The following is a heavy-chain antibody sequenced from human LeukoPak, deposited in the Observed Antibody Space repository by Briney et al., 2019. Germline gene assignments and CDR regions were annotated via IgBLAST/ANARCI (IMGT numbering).Heavy chain of an antibody. CDR3: ARSFSTCFDY. J-gene: IGHJ4*02. V-gene: IGHV4-30-4*01. CDR1: GGSLSSGDYY. CDR2: IYYSGST. D-gene: IGHD2-2*01. Sequence: SETLSLTCTVSGGSLSSGDYYWSWIRQPPGKGLEWIGYIYYSGSTYYNPSLKSRVTISVDTSKNQFSLKLSSVTAADTAVYYCARSFSTCFDYWGQGTLVTVSS.